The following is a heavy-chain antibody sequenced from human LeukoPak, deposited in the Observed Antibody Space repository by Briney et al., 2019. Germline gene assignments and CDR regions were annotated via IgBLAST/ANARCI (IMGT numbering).Heavy chain of an antibody. D-gene: IGHD3-16*02. CDR3: ARPGHDYVWGSYRYTNRPYYYGMDV. CDR2: ITGSGGST. J-gene: IGHJ6*02. V-gene: IGHV3-23*01. Sequence: GGSLRLSCAASGFTFSSYAMNWVRQAPGKGLEWVSAITGSGGSTYYADSVKGRFTISRDNSKNTLYLQMNSLRAEDTAVYYCARPGHDYVWGSYRYTNRPYYYGMDVWGQGTTVTVSS. CDR1: GFTFSSYA.